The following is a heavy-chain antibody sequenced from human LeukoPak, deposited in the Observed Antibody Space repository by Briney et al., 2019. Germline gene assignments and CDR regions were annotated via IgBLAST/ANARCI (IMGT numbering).Heavy chain of an antibody. J-gene: IGHJ5*02. Sequence: PSETLSLTCTVSGGSITSGTYYWSWIRQPAGKGLEWIGSIYYSGSTYYNPSPKSRVTISVDTSKNQFSLKLSSVTAADTAVYYCASRCSTSCPPGFDPWGQGTLVTVSS. CDR1: GGSITSGTYY. CDR3: ASRCSTSCPPGFDP. CDR2: IYYSGST. D-gene: IGHD2-2*01. V-gene: IGHV4-39*07.